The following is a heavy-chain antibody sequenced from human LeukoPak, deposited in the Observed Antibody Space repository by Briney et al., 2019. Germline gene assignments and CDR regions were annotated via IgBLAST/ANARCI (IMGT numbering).Heavy chain of an antibody. J-gene: IGHJ4*02. CDR1: GYTFSDYY. CDR3: ARTSSFDY. V-gene: IGHV1-2*02. Sequence: ASVKVSCKASGYTFSDYYMHWVRQPPGQGLEWMGWINPKSGVTNYVRKFQGRVTMTRDTSISTTYMELSRLRFDDTAVYYCARTSSFDYWGQGTLVTVSP. CDR2: INPKSGVT.